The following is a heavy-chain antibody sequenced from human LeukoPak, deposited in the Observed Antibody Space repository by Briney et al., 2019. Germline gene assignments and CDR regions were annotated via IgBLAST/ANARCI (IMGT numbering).Heavy chain of an antibody. CDR1: GYTFTSYG. V-gene: IGHV1-18*01. CDR2: ISAYNGNT. D-gene: IGHD2-2*01. J-gene: IGHJ4*02. Sequence: ASVKVSCKASGYTFTSYGISWVRQAPGQGLEWMGWISAYNGNTNYAQKFQGRVTMTRDTSISTAYMELSRLRSDDTAVYYCARVGTTSEDIVVVPAAAPLGYWGQGTLVTVSS. CDR3: ARVGTTSEDIVVVPAAAPLGY.